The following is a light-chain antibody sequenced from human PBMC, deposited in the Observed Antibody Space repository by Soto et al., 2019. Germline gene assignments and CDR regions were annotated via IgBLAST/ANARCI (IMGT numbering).Light chain of an antibody. CDR2: LAS. Sequence: DIVMTQSPLSLSVTPGEPASISCRSSQSLIHNNGNNYLDWYLQKPGQSPQLLIYLASVRASGVPERFSGSGSGTDFTLTISSVEAEDVGVYYCMQALQAVTFGGGTKGEIK. CDR1: QSLIHNNGNNY. J-gene: IGKJ4*01. V-gene: IGKV2-28*01. CDR3: MQALQAVT.